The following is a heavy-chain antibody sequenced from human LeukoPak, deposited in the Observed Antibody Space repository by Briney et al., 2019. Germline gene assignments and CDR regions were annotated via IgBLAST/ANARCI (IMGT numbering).Heavy chain of an antibody. V-gene: IGHV3-64D*06. J-gene: IGHJ4*02. D-gene: IGHD6-13*01. CDR3: VKDNSNCQFDY. CDR1: GFTFSSYI. Sequence: PGGSLRLSCSASGFTFSSYIMNWVRQAPGKGLEYISAISSDGGRTYYADSVKGRFTISRDNSNNTLYLQMSSLRAEYTSVYYCVKDNSNCQFDYWGQGTLVSVSS. CDR2: ISSDGGRT.